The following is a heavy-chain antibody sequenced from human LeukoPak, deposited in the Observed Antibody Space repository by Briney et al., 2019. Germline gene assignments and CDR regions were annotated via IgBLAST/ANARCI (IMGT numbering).Heavy chain of an antibody. CDR1: GFTFSNAW. D-gene: IGHD4-17*01. CDR3: TTDTVAVTSAFDI. Sequence: GGSLRLSCAASGFTFSNAWMSWVRQAPGKGLEWVGRIKSKTDGGTTDYAAPVKGRFTISRDDSKNTLYLQMNSLKTEDTAVYYCTTDTVAVTSAFDIWGPRDNGHRLF. J-gene: IGHJ3*02. CDR2: IKSKTDGGTT. V-gene: IGHV3-15*01.